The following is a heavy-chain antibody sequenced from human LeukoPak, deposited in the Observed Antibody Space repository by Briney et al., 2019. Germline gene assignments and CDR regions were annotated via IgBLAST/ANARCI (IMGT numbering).Heavy chain of an antibody. V-gene: IGHV4-34*01. CDR3: ARIEIGPSGNVIDY. J-gene: IGHJ4*02. Sequence: PETLSLTCAVYGGSLSDYHWRWIRQPPGKGMEWTGEISHSGSTNYNPSLKSRVTVLVDTSKSQFSLKLSSVTAADTAVYYCARIEIGPSGNVIDYWGQGTLVTVSS. CDR2: ISHSGST. CDR1: GGSLSDYH. D-gene: IGHD3/OR15-3a*01.